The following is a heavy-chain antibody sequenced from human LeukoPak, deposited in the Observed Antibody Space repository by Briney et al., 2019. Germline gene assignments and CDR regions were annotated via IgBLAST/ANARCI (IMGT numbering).Heavy chain of an antibody. CDR1: GSTFSDYY. CDR2: ISNSGSTI. D-gene: IGHD3-10*01. J-gene: IGHJ6*04. Sequence: GGSLRLSCAASGSTFSDYYMSWIRQAPGKGLEWVSYISNSGSTIYYADSVKGRFTISRDNARNSLYLQMNSLRAEDTAVYYCARDQSYYGSGSPMNVWGKGTTVTVSS. CDR3: ARDQSYYGSGSPMNV. V-gene: IGHV3-11*04.